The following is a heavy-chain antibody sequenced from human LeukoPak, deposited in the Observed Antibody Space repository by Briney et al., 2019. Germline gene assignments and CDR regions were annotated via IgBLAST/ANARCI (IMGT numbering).Heavy chain of an antibody. D-gene: IGHD6-13*01. J-gene: IGHJ4*02. CDR1: GFTFSSYE. V-gene: IGHV3-48*03. CDR2: ISSSGSTI. Sequence: PGGSLRLSCAASGFTFSSYEMNWVRQAPGKGLEWVSYISSSGSTIYYADSVKGRFTISRDNAKNSLYLQMNSLRAEDTAVYYCAKVHSIAAAGTWWGQGTLVTVSS. CDR3: AKVHSIAAAGTW.